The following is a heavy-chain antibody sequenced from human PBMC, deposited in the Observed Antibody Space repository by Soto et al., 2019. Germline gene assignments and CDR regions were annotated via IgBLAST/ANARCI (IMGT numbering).Heavy chain of an antibody. CDR3: ARGNWFDL. V-gene: IGHV1-8*01. Sequence: QVQLVQSGAEVKKPGASVKVSCKASGYTFITYDINWVRQATGEGLEWGGWVNPDSGKTDYARKFQGRVTMTRNTSTSTVYMELSVLGSEDTAVYCCARGNWFDLWGQGTLVTVSS. CDR2: VNPDSGKT. J-gene: IGHJ5*02. CDR1: GYTFITYD.